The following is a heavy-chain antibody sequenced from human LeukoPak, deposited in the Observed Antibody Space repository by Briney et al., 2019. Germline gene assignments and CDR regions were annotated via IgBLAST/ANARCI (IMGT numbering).Heavy chain of an antibody. Sequence: ASVKVSCKTSGYTFTCYYMHWVRQAPGQGLEWKGWINPNSGGTNYAQKFQGRVTMTRDTSISTAYMELSRLRSDDTAVYYCARAGEWLVNFYYYMDVWGKGTTVTVSS. CDR3: ARAGEWLVNFYYYMDV. V-gene: IGHV1-2*02. CDR2: INPNSGGT. D-gene: IGHD6-19*01. J-gene: IGHJ6*03. CDR1: GYTFTCYY.